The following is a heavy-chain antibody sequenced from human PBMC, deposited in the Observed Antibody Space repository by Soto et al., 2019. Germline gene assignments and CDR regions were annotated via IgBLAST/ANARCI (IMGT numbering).Heavy chain of an antibody. CDR3: ARGFGSGSYAVDY. D-gene: IGHD3-10*01. V-gene: IGHV1-69*02. CDR1: GGTFSSYI. J-gene: IGHJ4*02. CDR2: IIPILGIA. Sequence: QVQLVQSGAEVKKPGSSVKVSCKASGGTFSSYIIIWVRQAPGQGLEWMGKIIPILGIANYAQQFQGRVTITADKSTSTACMELSSLRSEDTAVYYCARGFGSGSYAVDYWGQGTLVTVSS.